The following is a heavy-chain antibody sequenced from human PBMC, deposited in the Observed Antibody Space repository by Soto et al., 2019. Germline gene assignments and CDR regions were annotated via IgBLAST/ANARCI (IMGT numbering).Heavy chain of an antibody. CDR1: GFTFSSYW. J-gene: IGHJ6*02. CDR3: ARDQKYSSGWDPDYYYYGMDV. V-gene: IGHV3-7*01. Sequence: GGSLRLSCAASGFTFSSYWMSWVRQAPGKGLERVANIKQDGSEKYYVDSVKGRFTISRDNAKNSLYLQMNSLRAEDTAVYYCARDQKYSSGWDPDYYYYGMDVWGQGTTVTVSS. D-gene: IGHD6-19*01. CDR2: IKQDGSEK.